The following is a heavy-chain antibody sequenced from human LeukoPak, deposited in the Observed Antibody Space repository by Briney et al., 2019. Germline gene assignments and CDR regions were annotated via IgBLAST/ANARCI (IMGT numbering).Heavy chain of an antibody. V-gene: IGHV4-59*01. CDR3: ARDRYSSGWSNWFDP. CDR2: IYYSGST. D-gene: IGHD6-19*01. J-gene: IGHJ5*02. CDR1: GGSFSGYY. Sequence: SETLSLTCAVYGGSFSGYYWSWIRQPPGKGLEWIGYIYYSGSTNYNPSLKSRVTISVDTSKNQFSLKLSSVTAADTAVYYCARDRYSSGWSNWFDPWGQGTLVTVSS.